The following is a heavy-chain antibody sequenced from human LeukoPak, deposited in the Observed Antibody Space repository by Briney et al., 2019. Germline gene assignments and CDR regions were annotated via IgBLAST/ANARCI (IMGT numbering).Heavy chain of an antibody. D-gene: IGHD4-17*01. CDR1: GFTVSSNY. Sequence: GGSLRLSCAASGFTVSSNYMSWVRQAPGKGLEWVSVIYSGGSAYYADSVKGGGSTYYADSVKGRFTISRDNSKSTLYLQMNSLRAEDTAVYYCARADYGDYGPLSPFDYWGQGTLVTVSS. CDR2: IYSGGSA. CDR3: ARADYGDYGPLSPFDY. J-gene: IGHJ4*02. V-gene: IGHV3-66*01.